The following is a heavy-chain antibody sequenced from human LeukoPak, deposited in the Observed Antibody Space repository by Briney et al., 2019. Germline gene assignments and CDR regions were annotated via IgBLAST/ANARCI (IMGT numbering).Heavy chain of an antibody. J-gene: IGHJ4*02. D-gene: IGHD1-14*01. Sequence: AGGSLRLSCAASGLTFSSSWMHWVRQAPGKGLVWVSSINSDGSSTRYADSVKGRFTISRDNAKDILYLQMNSLRAEDTAVYYCARLPTGSPLHYWGQGTLVTVSS. CDR1: GLTFSSSW. V-gene: IGHV3-74*01. CDR2: INSDGSST. CDR3: ARLPTGSPLHY.